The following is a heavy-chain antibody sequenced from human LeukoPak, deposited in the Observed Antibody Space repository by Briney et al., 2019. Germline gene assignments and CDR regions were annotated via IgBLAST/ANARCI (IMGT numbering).Heavy chain of an antibody. CDR3: ARNSGSYFVY. CDR2: IIPILGIA. Sequence: ASVKVSCTASGGTFSSYAISWVRQAPGQGLEWMGRIIPILGIANYAQKFQGRVTITADKSTSTAYMEPSSLRSEDTAVYYCARNSGSYFVYWGQGTLVTVSS. D-gene: IGHD1-26*01. J-gene: IGHJ4*02. CDR1: GGTFSSYA. V-gene: IGHV1-69*04.